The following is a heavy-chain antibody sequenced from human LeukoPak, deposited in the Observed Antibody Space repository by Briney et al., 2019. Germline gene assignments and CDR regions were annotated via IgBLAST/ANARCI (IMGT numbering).Heavy chain of an antibody. CDR2: ISGSGGST. D-gene: IGHD7-27*01. CDR3: AKYLLNWGSYFDY. J-gene: IGHJ4*02. V-gene: IGHV3-23*01. CDR1: GFTFSSYA. Sequence: GGSLRLSCAASGFTFSSYAMSWVRQTPGKGLEWVSAISGSGGSTYYADSVKGRFTISRDNSKNTLYLQMNSLRAEDTAVYYCAKYLLNWGSYFDYWGQGTLVTVSS.